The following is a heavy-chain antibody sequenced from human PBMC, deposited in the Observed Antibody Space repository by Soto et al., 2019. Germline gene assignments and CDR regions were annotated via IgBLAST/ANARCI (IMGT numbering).Heavy chain of an antibody. V-gene: IGHV3-48*02. CDR1: GFTFSSYS. D-gene: IGHD3-16*02. CDR3: ARGEGDFVWWSYRTYNWFDS. CDR2: ISSSSSTI. J-gene: IGHJ5*01. Sequence: GGSLRLSCAASGFTFSSYSMNWVRQAPGKGLEWVSYISSSSSTIYYADSVKGRFTISRDNAKNSLYLQMNSLRDEDTAVYYCARGEGDFVWWSYRTYNWFDSWGQGTLVTVSS.